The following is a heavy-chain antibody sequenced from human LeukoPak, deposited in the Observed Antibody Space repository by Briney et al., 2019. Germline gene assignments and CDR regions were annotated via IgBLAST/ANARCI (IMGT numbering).Heavy chain of an antibody. Sequence: ASMKVSCKASGGTFSRFTISWVRQAPGQGFEWMGGITPIFGTANFAQKFQGRVSITADESTSTAFMELSSLRSEDTAVYYCAREWGLESSGYYYAYWGQGTLVTVSS. D-gene: IGHD3-22*01. CDR2: ITPIFGTA. J-gene: IGHJ4*02. CDR3: AREWGLESSGYYYAY. V-gene: IGHV1-69*13. CDR1: GGTFSRFT.